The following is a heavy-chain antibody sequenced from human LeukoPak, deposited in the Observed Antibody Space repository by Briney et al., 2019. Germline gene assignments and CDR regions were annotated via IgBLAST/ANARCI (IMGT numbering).Heavy chain of an antibody. CDR3: ARVRGDYPYYFDY. CDR2: IYSGGST. D-gene: IGHD4-17*01. V-gene: IGHV3-53*01. CDR1: GFTVSSNY. J-gene: IGHJ4*02. Sequence: GVSLRLSCAASGFTVSSNYMSWVRQAPGKGLEWVSVIYSGGSTYYADSVKGRFTISRDNSKNTLYLQMNSLRAEDTAVYYCARVRGDYPYYFDYWGQGTLVTVSS.